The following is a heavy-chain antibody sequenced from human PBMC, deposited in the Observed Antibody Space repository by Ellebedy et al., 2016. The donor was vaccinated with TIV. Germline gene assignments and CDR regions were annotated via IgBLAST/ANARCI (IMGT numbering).Heavy chain of an antibody. J-gene: IGHJ3*02. CDR2: IYYSGST. CDR1: GGSISSSSYY. Sequence: MPSETLSLTCTVSGGSISSSSYYWGWIRQPPGQGLEWIGSIYYSGSTNYNPSLKSRVTISVDTSKNQFSLKLSSVTAADTAVYYCARTSYCSGGSCRLDAFDIWGQGTMVTVSS. D-gene: IGHD2-15*01. CDR3: ARTSYCSGGSCRLDAFDI. V-gene: IGHV4-39*07.